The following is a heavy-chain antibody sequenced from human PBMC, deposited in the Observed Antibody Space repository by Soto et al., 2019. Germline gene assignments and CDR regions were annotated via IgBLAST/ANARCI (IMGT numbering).Heavy chain of an antibody. CDR1: GFSFSSNV. D-gene: IGHD2-2*01. CDR2: ISSSGGST. V-gene: IGHV3-23*01. CDR3: ATRQKYHMDV. J-gene: IGHJ6*02. Sequence: PGGSLRLSCAASGFSFSSNVMSWARQAPGKGLECVSVISSSGGSTYYVDSVKGRFIISRDNSKNTLYLQMSTLRAEDTAVYYYATRQKYHMDVWGQGTTVTVSS.